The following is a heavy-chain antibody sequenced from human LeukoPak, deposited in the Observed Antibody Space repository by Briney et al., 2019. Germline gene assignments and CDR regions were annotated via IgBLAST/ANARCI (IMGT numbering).Heavy chain of an antibody. CDR3: TRVEETATTAAIIRKYSYYYYYMDV. Sequence: GGSLRLSCAASGFTFSSYWMSWVRQAPGKGLEWVANIKKDGSEKYYVDSVKGRFTISRDNAKNSLYLQMNSLRAEDTAVYYCTRVEETATTAAIIRKYSYYYYYMDVWGKGNTVTVSS. V-gene: IGHV3-7*01. CDR1: GFTFSSYW. D-gene: IGHD4-11*01. J-gene: IGHJ6*03. CDR2: IKKDGSEK.